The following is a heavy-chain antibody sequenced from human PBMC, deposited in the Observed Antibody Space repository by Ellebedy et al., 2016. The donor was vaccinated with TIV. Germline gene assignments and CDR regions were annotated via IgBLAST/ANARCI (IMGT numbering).Heavy chain of an antibody. V-gene: IGHV3-30*03. D-gene: IGHD2-21*02. CDR3: ARGVVVTTSYSQY. Sequence: GGSLRLSCAASGFTFSNCGMHWVRQAPGKGLEWVAVVSYDGKSKYYADSVKGRFTISRDNSKNTLILQVNSLRAEDTAVYYCARGVVVTTSYSQYWGQGTLVTVSS. J-gene: IGHJ1*01. CDR1: GFTFSNCG. CDR2: VSYDGKSK.